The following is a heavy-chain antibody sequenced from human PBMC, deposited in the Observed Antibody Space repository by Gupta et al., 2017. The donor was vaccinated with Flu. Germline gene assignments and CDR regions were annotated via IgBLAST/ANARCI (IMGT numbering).Heavy chain of an antibody. CDR1: GFTFSHNG. J-gene: IGHJ3*01. Sequence: QVQLVESGVGVVQPGRSLRVCCAASGFTFSHNGMHWVRQTPGKGLEWVAVIYFDGSNEYYADSVKGRFTISRDNSKSTLYLQMNSLRAEDTAVYYCARWNLGYCTTTGCHGDALDLWGQGTMVTVSS. V-gene: IGHV3-33*01. D-gene: IGHD2-2*01. CDR3: ARWNLGYCTTTGCHGDALDL. CDR2: IYFDGSNE.